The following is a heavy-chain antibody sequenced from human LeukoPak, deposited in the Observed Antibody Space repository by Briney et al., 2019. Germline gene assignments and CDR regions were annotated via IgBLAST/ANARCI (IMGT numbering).Heavy chain of an antibody. J-gene: IGHJ4*02. CDR3: ARRDIVVVVSASDY. D-gene: IGHD2-15*01. CDR1: GFTFSSYE. CDR2: ITASGDRT. Sequence: GGSLRLSCAVSGFTFSSYEMNWVRQAPGKGLEWVSGITASGDRTFYGDSVRGRFTMSRDNSKNTVYLQMNSLRVDDTAVYYCARRDIVVVVSASDYWGQGTLVTVSS. V-gene: IGHV3-23*01.